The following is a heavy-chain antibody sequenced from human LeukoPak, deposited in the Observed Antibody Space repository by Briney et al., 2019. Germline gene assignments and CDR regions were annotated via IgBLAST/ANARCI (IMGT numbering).Heavy chain of an antibody. CDR2: IYSGGST. D-gene: IGHD3-22*01. CDR1: GFTVSSNY. J-gene: IGHJ4*02. V-gene: IGHV3-66*01. CDR3: ARDRGGYYDSSGYLDY. Sequence: GSLRLSCAASGFTVSSNYMSWVRQAPGKGLEWVSVIYSGGSTYYAESVKGRFTISRDNSKNTLYLQMNSLRAEDTAVYYCARDRGGYYDSSGYLDYWGQGTLVTVSS.